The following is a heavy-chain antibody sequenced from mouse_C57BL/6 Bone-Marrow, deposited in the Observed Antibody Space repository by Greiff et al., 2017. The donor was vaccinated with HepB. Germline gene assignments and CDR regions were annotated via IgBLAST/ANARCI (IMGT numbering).Heavy chain of an antibody. D-gene: IGHD1-1*02. J-gene: IGHJ2*01. CDR2: IWGVGST. CDR3: ASHYGGPYYFDY. V-gene: IGHV2-6*01. CDR1: GFSLTSYG. Sequence: VKLMESGPGLVAPSQSLSITCTVSGFSLTSYGVDWVRQSPGKGLEWLGVIWGVGSTNYNSALKSRLSFIKDNSKSQVILKMNSLQTDDTAMYSCASHYGGPYYFDYWGQGTTLTVSS.